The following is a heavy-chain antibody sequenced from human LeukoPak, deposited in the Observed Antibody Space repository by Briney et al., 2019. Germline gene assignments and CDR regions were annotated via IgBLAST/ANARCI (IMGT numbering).Heavy chain of an antibody. CDR3: AKDMGYQHNQYCFDY. Sequence: GGSLRLSCAASGFTFSTYGMHWVRQAPGKGLEWVAFIRYDGSNKYYADSVKGRFAISRDTSNNTLSLQMNSLRAEDTAVYYCAKDMGYQHNQYCFDYWGQGTLVTVSS. J-gene: IGHJ4*02. CDR1: GFTFSTYG. V-gene: IGHV3-30*02. D-gene: IGHD2-2*01. CDR2: IRYDGSNK.